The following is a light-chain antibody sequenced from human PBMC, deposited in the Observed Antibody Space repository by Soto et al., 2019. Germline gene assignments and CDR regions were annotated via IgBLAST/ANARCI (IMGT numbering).Light chain of an antibody. CDR2: GAS. J-gene: IGKJ1*01. CDR3: QQYNNWPPRT. V-gene: IGKV3-15*01. Sequence: EILMTQARATVPVSPGGRDTLYCRSSQPIASNVAWYQQRPGQPPRLLIFGASTRASDVPDGFTGSGSGTQFTLTIASLHSEDFAVYYCQQYNNWPPRTFGQGTKVDI. CDR1: QPIASN.